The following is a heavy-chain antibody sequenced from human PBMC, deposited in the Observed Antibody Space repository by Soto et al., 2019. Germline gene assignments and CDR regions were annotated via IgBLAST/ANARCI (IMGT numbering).Heavy chain of an antibody. CDR2: ISYDGSNK. CDR3: AKDSMAPVAGTSYYYYYGMDV. CDR1: GFTFSSYG. D-gene: IGHD6-19*01. Sequence: GGSLRLSCAASGFTFSSYGMHWVRQAPGKGLEWVAVISYDGSNKYYADSVKGRFTISRDNSKNTLYLQMSSLRAEDTAVYYCAKDSMAPVAGTSYYYYYGMDVWGQGTTVTVSS. V-gene: IGHV3-30*18. J-gene: IGHJ6*02.